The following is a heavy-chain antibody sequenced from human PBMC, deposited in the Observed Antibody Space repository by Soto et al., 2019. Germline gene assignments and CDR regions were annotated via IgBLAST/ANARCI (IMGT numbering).Heavy chain of an antibody. CDR1: GFPFSSYV. V-gene: IGHV3-23*01. Sequence: VGSLRLSCAASGFPFSSYVMSWVRQARGKGLEWVSGISGGGSNTFYADSVKGRFTISRDNSKNTLLLQMNSLGAEDTAVYYCAKDSNKYSSSLRGRYFDYWGQGIGVTVSS. CDR3: AKDSNKYSSSLRGRYFDY. D-gene: IGHD4-4*01. CDR2: ISGGGSNT. J-gene: IGHJ4*02.